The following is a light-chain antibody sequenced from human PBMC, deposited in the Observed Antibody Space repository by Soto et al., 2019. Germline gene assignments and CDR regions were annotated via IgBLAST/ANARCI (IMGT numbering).Light chain of an antibody. CDR1: SSDIGNF. CDR3: CISTGTGTWI. J-gene: IGLJ2*01. Sequence: QSALTQPASVSGSPGQWITISCTGTSSDIGNFVSWYRQHPGKAPKLMIYDVSSRPSGISHRFSGSKSGRTASLSISGLQADDEADYYCCISTGTGTWIFGGGTKLTVL. CDR2: DVS. V-gene: IGLV2-14*01.